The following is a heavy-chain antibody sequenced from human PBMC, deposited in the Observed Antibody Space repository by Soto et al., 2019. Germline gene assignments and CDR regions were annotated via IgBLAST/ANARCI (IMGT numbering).Heavy chain of an antibody. Sequence: GGSLRLSCAASGFTFSSYGMHWVRQAPGKGLEWVAVIWYDGSNKYYADSVKGRFTISRDNSKNTLYLQMNSLRAEDTAVYYCARDLRPQWLVPTPGIDYWGQGTLVTVSS. CDR2: IWYDGSNK. V-gene: IGHV3-33*01. D-gene: IGHD6-19*01. CDR3: ARDLRPQWLVPTPGIDY. CDR1: GFTFSSYG. J-gene: IGHJ4*02.